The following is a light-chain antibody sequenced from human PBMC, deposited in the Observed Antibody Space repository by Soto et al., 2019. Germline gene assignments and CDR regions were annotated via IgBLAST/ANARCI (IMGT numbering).Light chain of an antibody. CDR1: QSVSRY. CDR2: DAS. V-gene: IGKV3-11*01. J-gene: IGKJ1*01. Sequence: EIVLTQSPATLSLSPGERATLYCRASQSVSRYLAWYQQKPGQAPRLLIYDASNRATGIPARFSGSGSGTDFTLTISSLQSEDFAVYYCKQYDTSPRTFGQGTKV. CDR3: KQYDTSPRT.